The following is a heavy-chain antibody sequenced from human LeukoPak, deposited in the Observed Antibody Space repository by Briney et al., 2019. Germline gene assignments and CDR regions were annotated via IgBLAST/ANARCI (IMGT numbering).Heavy chain of an antibody. CDR1: GFTFSNYE. CDR2: ISSSGRNI. CDR3: ARDLVQLWSKDF. V-gene: IGHV3-48*03. J-gene: IGHJ4*02. Sequence: GGSLRPSCAASGFTFSNYEFNWVRQAPGKGLEWVSYISSSGRNIYYADSVKGRFTISRDNAKNSLYLQMNSLRAEDTAVYYCARDLVQLWSKDFWGQGTLVTVSS. D-gene: IGHD5-18*01.